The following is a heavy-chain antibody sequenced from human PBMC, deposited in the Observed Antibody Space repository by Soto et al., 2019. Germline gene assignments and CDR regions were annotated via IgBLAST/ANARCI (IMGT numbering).Heavy chain of an antibody. V-gene: IGHV4-59*08. Sequence: SETLSLTCTVSGGSISSYYWSWIRQPPGKGLEWIGYIYYSGSTNYNPSLKSRVTISVDTSKNQFSLKLSSVTAADTAVYYCARQGTTGTTLVFDPWGQGTLVTVSS. CDR3: ARQGTTGTTLVFDP. J-gene: IGHJ5*02. D-gene: IGHD1-1*01. CDR1: GGSISSYY. CDR2: IYYSGST.